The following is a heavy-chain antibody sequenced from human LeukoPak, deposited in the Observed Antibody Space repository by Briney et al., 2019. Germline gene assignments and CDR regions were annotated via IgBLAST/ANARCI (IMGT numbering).Heavy chain of an antibody. D-gene: IGHD1-26*01. CDR3: ARADLSGSYFHPHFLDY. CDR1: GFTFSDYY. V-gene: IGHV3-11*04. Sequence: TGGSLRLSCAASGFTFSDYYMSWIRQAPGKGLEWVSYISSSGSTIYYADSVKGRFTISRDNAKNSLYLQMNSLRAEDTAMYYCARADLSGSYFHPHFLDYWGQGTLVTVSS. CDR2: ISSSGSTI. J-gene: IGHJ4*02.